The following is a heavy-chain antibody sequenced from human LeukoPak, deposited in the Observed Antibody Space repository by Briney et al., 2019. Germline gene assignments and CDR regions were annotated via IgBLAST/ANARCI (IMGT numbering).Heavy chain of an antibody. J-gene: IGHJ4*02. CDR3: FRLSALMTSRNIVVN. V-gene: IGHV3-73*01. CDR1: GFIVSGSA. CDR2: IGSNPKNYAT. Sequence: GGSLRLSCSASGFIVSGSALHWVRQASGKGLEWVGRIGSNPKNYATAYVASVKGRFIISSDDSKNTAYLQMNSLKTEDTAVYYCFRLSALMTSRNIVVNWGQGTLVTVSS. D-gene: IGHD3-16*02.